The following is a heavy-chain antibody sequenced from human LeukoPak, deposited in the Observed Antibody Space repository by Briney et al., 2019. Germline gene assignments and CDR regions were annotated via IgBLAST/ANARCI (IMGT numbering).Heavy chain of an antibody. CDR2: INTDGSSA. J-gene: IGHJ4*02. CDR1: GFNFSNYW. CDR3: ARGTAETAGIDY. Sequence: PGGSLRLSCAASGFNFSNYWMHWVRQAPGKGLVWVSHINTDGSSATYGDPAKGRFTVSRDDAKNTLFLRMSSLRVEDMAVYYCARGTAETAGIDYWGQGTLVTVSS. D-gene: IGHD6-13*01. V-gene: IGHV3-74*01.